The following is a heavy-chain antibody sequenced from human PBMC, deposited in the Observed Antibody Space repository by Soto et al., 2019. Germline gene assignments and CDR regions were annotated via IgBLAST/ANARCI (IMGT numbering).Heavy chain of an antibody. V-gene: IGHV4-4*02. Sequence: SXTLSLTCAVSGGSVSSTNWWTWVRHSPCKGLELIGEIYHSGTATYNPSLRGRVTISVDKPNNQFSLKMRYMTTADTAVYYCAKGQGYYYDSFYEPNLYFDYWGQGTLVTVSS. D-gene: IGHD3-22*01. CDR1: GGSVSSTNW. CDR3: AKGQGYYYDSFYEPNLYFDY. CDR2: IYHSGTA. J-gene: IGHJ4*02.